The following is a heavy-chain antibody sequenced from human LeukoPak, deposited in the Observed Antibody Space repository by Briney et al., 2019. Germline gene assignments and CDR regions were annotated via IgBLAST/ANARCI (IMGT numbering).Heavy chain of an antibody. V-gene: IGHV3-23*01. Sequence: PGGSLRLSCAASGFTFSSYAMSWVRQAPGKGLEWVSAISGSGGSTYYADSVKGRFTISRDNSKNTLYLQMNSLRAEDTAVYYCAKKGPGSGSYYNGFDYWGQGTLVTVSS. J-gene: IGHJ4*02. CDR2: ISGSGGST. CDR3: AKKGPGSGSYYNGFDY. CDR1: GFTFSSYA. D-gene: IGHD3-10*01.